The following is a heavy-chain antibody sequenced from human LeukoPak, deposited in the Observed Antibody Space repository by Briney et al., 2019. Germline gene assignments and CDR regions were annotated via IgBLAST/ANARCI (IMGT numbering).Heavy chain of an antibody. V-gene: IGHV1-46*01. CDR3: ARGGSTYYDFWSGSDTYYYYGMDV. Sequence: GASVKVSSKASGYTFTSYYMHWVRQAPGQGLEWMGIINPSGGSTSYAQKFQGRVTMTRDTSTSTVYMELSSLRSEDTAVYYCARGGSTYYDFWSGSDTYYYYGMDVWGQGTTVTVSS. CDR2: INPSGGST. CDR1: GYTFTSYY. D-gene: IGHD3-3*01. J-gene: IGHJ6*02.